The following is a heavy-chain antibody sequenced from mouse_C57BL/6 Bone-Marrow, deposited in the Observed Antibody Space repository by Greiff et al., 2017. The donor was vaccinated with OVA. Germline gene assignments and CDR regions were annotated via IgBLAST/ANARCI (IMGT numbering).Heavy chain of an antibody. V-gene: IGHV1-18*01. Sequence: DVKLQESGPELVKPGASVKIPCKASGYTFTDYNMDWVKQSHGKSLEWIGDINPNNGGTIYNQKFKGKATLTVDKSSSTAYMELRSLTSEDTAVYYCARLGCSSLYFDYWGQGTTLTVSS. J-gene: IGHJ2*01. D-gene: IGHD1-1*01. CDR1: GYTFTDYN. CDR2: INPNNGGT. CDR3: ARLGCSSLYFDY.